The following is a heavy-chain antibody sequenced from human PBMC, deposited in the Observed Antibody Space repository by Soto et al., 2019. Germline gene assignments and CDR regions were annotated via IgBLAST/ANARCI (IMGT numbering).Heavy chain of an antibody. CDR1: GYTFTSYG. CDR2: ISAYNGNT. J-gene: IGHJ4*02. V-gene: IGHV1-18*01. CDR3: ARDEDDFSVVGSYFDY. D-gene: IGHD3-3*01. Sequence: ASVKVSCKASGYTFTSYGISWVRQAPGQGLEWMGWISAYNGNTNYAQKLQGRVTMTTDTSTSTAYMELRSLRSDDTAVYYCARDEDDFSVVGSYFDYWGQGTLVTVSS.